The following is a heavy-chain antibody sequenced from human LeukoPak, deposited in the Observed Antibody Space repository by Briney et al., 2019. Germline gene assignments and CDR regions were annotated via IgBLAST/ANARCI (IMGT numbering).Heavy chain of an antibody. CDR2: ITGNNGNT. CDR1: GYTFSGYG. D-gene: IGHD1-26*01. V-gene: IGHV1-18*01. Sequence: ASVKVSCKTSGYTFSGYGISWVRQAPEQGLEWMGWITGNNGNTNYAPSLQGRVTMTTDTSTSTAYMELTSLRSDDTAVYYCARDQRNSGSYRFEYWGQGTLVTVSS. J-gene: IGHJ4*02. CDR3: ARDQRNSGSYRFEY.